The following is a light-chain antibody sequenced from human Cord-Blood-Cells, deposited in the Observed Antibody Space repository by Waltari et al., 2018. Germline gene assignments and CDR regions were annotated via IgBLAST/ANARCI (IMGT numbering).Light chain of an antibody. CDR2: LGS. J-gene: IGKJ4*01. V-gene: IGKV2-28*01. Sequence: DIVMTQSPLSLPVTPGEPASISCRSTQSLLHSNGYNSLDWYLQKPGQSPQLLIYLGSNRDSGVPDRFSGSGSGTDFTLKISRVEAEDVGVYYCMQALQTPLTFGGGTMVEIK. CDR3: MQALQTPLT. CDR1: QSLLHSNGYNS.